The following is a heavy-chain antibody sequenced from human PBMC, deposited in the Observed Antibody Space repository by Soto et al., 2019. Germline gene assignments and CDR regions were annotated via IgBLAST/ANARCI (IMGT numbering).Heavy chain of an antibody. D-gene: IGHD4-17*01. Sequence: ASVKVSCKASGYTFTNYYMHWVRQAPGQGLEWMGVINPSGGSTNYAQHFQGRVSMTRDTSTSTVYMDLSSLRSEDTALYYCARATSDYGGYSRFDPWSQGTLVTVS. V-gene: IGHV1-46*01. CDR2: INPSGGST. J-gene: IGHJ5*02. CDR3: ARATSDYGGYSRFDP. CDR1: GYTFTNYY.